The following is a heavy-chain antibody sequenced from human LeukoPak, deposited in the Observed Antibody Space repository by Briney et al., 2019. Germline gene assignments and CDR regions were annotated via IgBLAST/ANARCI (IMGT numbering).Heavy chain of an antibody. D-gene: IGHD3-16*01. V-gene: IGHV3-23*01. CDR1: GFTFSSYA. CDR3: VKGFDGFYFDY. J-gene: IGHJ4*02. Sequence: PGGSLRLSCTASGFTFSSYAMTWVRQAPGKGLEWVSTISGSGGGTYYADSMKGQFTISRDNSKNTLYLQMNNLRADDTAVYYCVKGFDGFYFDYWGQGTLVTVSS. CDR2: ISGSGGGT.